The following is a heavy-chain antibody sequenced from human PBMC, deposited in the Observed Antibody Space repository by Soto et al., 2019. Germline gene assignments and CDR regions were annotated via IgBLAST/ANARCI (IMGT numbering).Heavy chain of an antibody. V-gene: IGHV3-30*18. CDR3: AKVSDDYVWGSYRLGYYFDY. D-gene: IGHD3-16*02. J-gene: IGHJ4*02. Sequence: QVQLVESGGGVVQPGRSLRLSCAASGFTFSSYGMHWVRQAPGKGPEWVAVISYDGSNKYYADSVKGRFTISRDNSKNTLYLQMNSLRAEDTAVYYCAKVSDDYVWGSYRLGYYFDYWGQGTLVTVSS. CDR2: ISYDGSNK. CDR1: GFTFSSYG.